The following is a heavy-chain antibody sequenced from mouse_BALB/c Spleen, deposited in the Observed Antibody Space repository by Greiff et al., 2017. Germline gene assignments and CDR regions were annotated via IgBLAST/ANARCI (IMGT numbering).Heavy chain of an antibody. CDR1: GYTFTSYY. CDR2: INPSNGGT. D-gene: IGHD1-2*01. J-gene: IGHJ3*01. V-gene: IGHV1S81*02. Sequence: VQLQQPGAELVKPGASVKLSCKASGYTFTSYYMYWVKQRPGQGLEWIGGINPSNGGTNFNEKFKSKATLTVDKSSSTAYMQLSSLTSEDSAVYYCTREDYYGYDAYWGQGTLVTVSA. CDR3: TREDYYGYDAY.